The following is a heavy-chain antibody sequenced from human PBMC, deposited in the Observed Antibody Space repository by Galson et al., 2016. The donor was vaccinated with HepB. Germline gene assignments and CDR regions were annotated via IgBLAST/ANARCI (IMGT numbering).Heavy chain of an antibody. V-gene: IGHV3-64D*06. CDR2: ISIDGGST. Sequence: SLRLSCAASGFTFTSFPIHWVRQAPGKGLEYLSTISIDGGSTYYADSVKGRFTISRDNSKNTLYLQLSSLRTEDTAVYYCWLPDDYWGQGTLVTVSS. CDR1: GFTFTSFP. D-gene: IGHD5-12*01. CDR3: WLPDDY. J-gene: IGHJ4*02.